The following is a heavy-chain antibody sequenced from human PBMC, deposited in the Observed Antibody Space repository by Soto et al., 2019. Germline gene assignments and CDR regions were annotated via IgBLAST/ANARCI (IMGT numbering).Heavy chain of an antibody. V-gene: IGHV3-53*01. CDR1: GFNVTTNC. D-gene: IGHD2-15*01. Sequence: PGGSLRLSCVGSGFNVTTNCMRWVRQAPGRALECVSVVCSGGPTYYADSVKGRFTISRDNDRNSLYLEMNSLRDEDTAVYYCARDRCYDGTCYSASDSWGQGTLVTVSS. CDR2: VCSGGPT. J-gene: IGHJ5*01. CDR3: ARDRCYDGTCYSASDS.